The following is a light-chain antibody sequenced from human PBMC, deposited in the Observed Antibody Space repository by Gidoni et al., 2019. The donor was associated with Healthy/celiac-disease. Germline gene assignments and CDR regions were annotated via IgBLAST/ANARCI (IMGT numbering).Light chain of an antibody. Sequence: DIVMTQSPLSLPVTPGEPASISCRSSQSLLHSNGYNYLDWYLQKPGQSPQLLIYLGSILASGVPDRFSGIVSGTDFTLKISIVEAEDVGVYYCLQALQTPPFTFGPGTQVDIK. CDR2: LGS. CDR3: LQALQTPPFT. CDR1: QSLLHSNGYNY. V-gene: IGKV2-28*01. J-gene: IGKJ3*01.